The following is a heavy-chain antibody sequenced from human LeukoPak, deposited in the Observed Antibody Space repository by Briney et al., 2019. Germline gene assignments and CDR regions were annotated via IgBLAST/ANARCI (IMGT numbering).Heavy chain of an antibody. Sequence: GGSLRLSCAASGFTFSSYGMHWVRQAPGKGLEWVAVIWYDGSNKYYADSVKGRFTISRDNSKNTLYLQMNSLRAEDTAVYYCAKDSGRGAEGYFDYWGQGTLVTVSS. V-gene: IGHV3-33*06. CDR2: IWYDGSNK. CDR1: GFTFSSYG. D-gene: IGHD1-26*01. J-gene: IGHJ4*02. CDR3: AKDSGRGAEGYFDY.